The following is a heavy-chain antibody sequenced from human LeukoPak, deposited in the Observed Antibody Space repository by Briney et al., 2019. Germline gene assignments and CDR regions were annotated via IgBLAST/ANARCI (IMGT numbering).Heavy chain of an antibody. CDR1: GFTFNNYA. CDR3: AKSANTWPYYFDY. CDR2: ISGSGGST. V-gene: IGHV3-23*01. J-gene: IGHJ4*02. Sequence: GPLRLSCVASGFTFNNYAMSWVRQAPGKGLEWVSGISGSGGSTYYADSVGGRFTISRDNSKNTLFLQMNSLRAEDTAVYYCAKSANTWPYYFDYWGQGTLVTVSS. D-gene: IGHD3-10*01.